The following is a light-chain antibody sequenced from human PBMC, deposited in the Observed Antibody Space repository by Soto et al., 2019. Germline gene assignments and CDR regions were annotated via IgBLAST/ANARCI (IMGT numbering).Light chain of an antibody. J-gene: IGKJ4*01. CDR3: QPYNNWPLT. V-gene: IGKV3-15*01. CDR2: DTS. Sequence: VMTQTPGTVSVSPGERATLSCRASQSIASNLAWYQHKPGQAPRLLIYDTSTRATGVPTRFSGSRSGAEFTLTITSLQSEDFAVYYCQPYNNWPLTFGGGTKVEIK. CDR1: QSIASN.